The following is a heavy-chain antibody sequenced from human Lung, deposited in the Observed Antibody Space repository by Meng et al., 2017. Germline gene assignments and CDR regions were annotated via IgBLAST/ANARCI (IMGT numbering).Heavy chain of an antibody. V-gene: IGHV7-4-1*02. CDR1: GYTFTSYV. Sequence: QVQLVQSGSEVKKPGASLKVSCEASGYTFTSYVMNWVRQAPGQGIEWMGWINTNTGNPTYAQGFTGRFVFTLDNSVSTAYLQISNLKAEDTAVYYCARRRESSSWNWGQGTLVTVSS. D-gene: IGHD6-13*01. CDR3: ARRRESSSWN. CDR2: INTNTGNP. J-gene: IGHJ4*02.